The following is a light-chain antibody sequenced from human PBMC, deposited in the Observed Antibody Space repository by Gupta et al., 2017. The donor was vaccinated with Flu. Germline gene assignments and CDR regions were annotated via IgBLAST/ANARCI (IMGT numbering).Light chain of an antibody. CDR1: QSVGNS. Sequence: EERANLSCRASQSVGNSLAEYQQKPGQSPRLLIVDASNRATGIPARFSGGGSGTDFTLTISSLEPEDVVVYYCQQRTDWLWTFGQGTKVEIK. CDR2: DAS. J-gene: IGKJ1*01. CDR3: QQRTDWLWT. V-gene: IGKV3-11*01.